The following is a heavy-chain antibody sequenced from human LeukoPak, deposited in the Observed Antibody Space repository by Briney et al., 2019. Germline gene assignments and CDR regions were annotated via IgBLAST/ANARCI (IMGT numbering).Heavy chain of an antibody. V-gene: IGHV1-2*02. J-gene: IGHJ4*02. CDR3: ARFVCDSSGRFDY. CDR2: IDPNSGGT. CDR1: GYTFTGYY. Sequence: ASAKVSCKPSGYTFTGYYIHWVRQAPGQGLEWMGWIDPNSGGTNYAQKFQGRVTMTRDTSISTAYMDLSSLRSDDTAVYYCARFVCDSSGRFDYWGQGTLVTVSS. D-gene: IGHD3-22*01.